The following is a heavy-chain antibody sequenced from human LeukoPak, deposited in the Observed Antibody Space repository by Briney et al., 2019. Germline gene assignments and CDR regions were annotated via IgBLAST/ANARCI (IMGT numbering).Heavy chain of an antibody. CDR3: ARGSVGDSYYYGMDV. CDR2: IYYSGST. CDR1: GGSISSYY. J-gene: IGHJ6*02. Sequence: SETLSLTCTVSGGSISSYYWSWIRQPPGKGLEWIGYIYYSGSTNYNPSLKSRVTISVDTSKNQFSLKLSSVTAADTAVYYCARGSVGDSYYYGMDVWGQGTTVTVSS. D-gene: IGHD3-10*01. V-gene: IGHV4-59*12.